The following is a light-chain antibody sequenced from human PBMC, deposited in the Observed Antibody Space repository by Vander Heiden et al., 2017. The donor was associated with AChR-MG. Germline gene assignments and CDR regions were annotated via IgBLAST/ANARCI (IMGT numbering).Light chain of an antibody. J-gene: IGLJ3*02. V-gene: IGLV3-10*01. CDR2: QAF. CDR1: QFSRKF. CDR3: LSEDANGYKWV. Sequence: SSALTQSPSMSVSPGQAAKITCSGDQFSRKFTHCYRQATGQSPVLVLYQAFKRPSGLPERFSASASGNTSTLLISGAQVEDEGDCYCLSEDANGYKWVFGGGTKLTV.